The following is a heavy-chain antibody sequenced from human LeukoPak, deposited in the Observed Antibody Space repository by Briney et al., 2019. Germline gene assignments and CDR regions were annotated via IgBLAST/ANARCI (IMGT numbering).Heavy chain of an antibody. CDR3: ARDGYNSDAFDI. CDR1: GFTFSSYW. V-gene: IGHV3-74*01. Sequence: GGSLRLSCAASGFTFSSYWMHWVRQAPGKGLVWVSRINTDGSSTSYADSVKGRSTISRDNAKNTLYLQMNSLRAEDTAVYYCARDGYNSDAFDIWGQGTMVTVSS. J-gene: IGHJ3*02. D-gene: IGHD5-24*01. CDR2: INTDGSST.